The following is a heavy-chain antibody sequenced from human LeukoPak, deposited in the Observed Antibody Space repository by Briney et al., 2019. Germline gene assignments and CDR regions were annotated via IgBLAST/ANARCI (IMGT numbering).Heavy chain of an antibody. CDR2: ISGGGSST. V-gene: IGHV3-23*01. Sequence: GGSLRLSCAASGFTFSSYAMNWVRQAPGKGLEWVSAISGGGSSTYYADSVKGRFTISRDNSKNTLYLQMNSLRAEDTAVYYCAKDLSGRGAPKNFDYWGQGSLVTVSS. CDR1: GFTFSSYA. CDR3: AKDLSGRGAPKNFDY. D-gene: IGHD3-10*01. J-gene: IGHJ4*02.